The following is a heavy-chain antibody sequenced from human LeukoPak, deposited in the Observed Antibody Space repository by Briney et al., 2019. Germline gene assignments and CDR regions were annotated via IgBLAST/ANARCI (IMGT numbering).Heavy chain of an antibody. CDR2: ISWNSGSI. J-gene: IGHJ4*02. D-gene: IGHD3-22*01. CDR3: AKDHESSGYFDY. Sequence: PGGSLRLSCAASGFTFDDYAMHWVRQAPGKGLEWVSGISWNSGSIGYADSVKGRFTISRDNAKNSLYLQMNSLRAEDTALYYCAKDHESSGYFDYWGQGTLVTVSS. V-gene: IGHV3-9*01. CDR1: GFTFDDYA.